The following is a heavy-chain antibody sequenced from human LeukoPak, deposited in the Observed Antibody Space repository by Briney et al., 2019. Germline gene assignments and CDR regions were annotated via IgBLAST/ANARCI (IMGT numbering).Heavy chain of an antibody. CDR3: ATYTHWVAGDV. J-gene: IGHJ6*02. CDR1: GFTFSDSW. Sequence: GGTLRLSCAASGFTFSDSWMSWVRQAPGKGLEWVANMNQDGSAKGYVDSVKGRFTISRDNARNSLYLQMRSLGPEDTAVYYCATYTHWVAGDVWGQGTTVTVSS. D-gene: IGHD2-2*02. CDR2: MNQDGSAK. V-gene: IGHV3-7*01.